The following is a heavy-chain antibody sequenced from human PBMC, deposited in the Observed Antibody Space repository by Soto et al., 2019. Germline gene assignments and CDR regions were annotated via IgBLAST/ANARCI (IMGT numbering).Heavy chain of an antibody. J-gene: IGHJ4*02. CDR3: TKAEGGRSWFGGWIY. CDR1: GGTFSNFA. Sequence: QVQLVQSGAEVKKPGSSVKVSCKASGGTFSNFAISWVRQAPGQGLEWMGGIIPVFGTPNYSQKFQDRSTITADESASTAYMELSNLGSKDTAVYYCTKAEGGRSWFGGWIYWGQGTLVTVSS. V-gene: IGHV1-69*01. D-gene: IGHD3-10*01. CDR2: IIPVFGTP.